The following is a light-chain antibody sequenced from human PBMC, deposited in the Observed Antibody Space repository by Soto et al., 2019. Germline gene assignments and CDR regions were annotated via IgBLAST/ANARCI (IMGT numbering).Light chain of an antibody. CDR1: SGHITYV. CDR2: VNGDGSH. J-gene: IGLJ3*02. Sequence: QLVLTQSPSASASLGASVKITCTLSSGHITYVVAWLQQQPEKAPRYLMKVNGDGSHTRGDGIPDRFSGSSSGAERYLTISSLQSDDEAVYYGQTWGSGIRGFGGGTKLTVL. V-gene: IGLV4-69*01. CDR3: QTWGSGIRG.